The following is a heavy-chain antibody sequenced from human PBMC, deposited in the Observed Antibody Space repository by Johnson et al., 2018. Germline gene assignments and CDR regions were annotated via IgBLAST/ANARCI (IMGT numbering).Heavy chain of an antibody. Sequence: QVQLVQSGAEVKKPGSSVKVSCKASGGTFSSYTISWVRQAPGQGLEWMGRIIPILGIANYDQKFQGRVTITADKSTSTADMELSSLRSEDQAVYYSASWYDYDSSGYIGDAFDIWGQGTMVTVSS. J-gene: IGHJ3*02. CDR1: GGTFSSYT. CDR3: ASWYDYDSSGYIGDAFDI. CDR2: IIPILGIA. D-gene: IGHD3-22*01. V-gene: IGHV1-69*02.